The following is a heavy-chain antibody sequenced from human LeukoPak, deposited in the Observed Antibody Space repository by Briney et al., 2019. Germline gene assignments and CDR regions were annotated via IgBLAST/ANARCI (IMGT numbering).Heavy chain of an antibody. CDR1: GYTFTGYY. J-gene: IGHJ4*02. V-gene: IGHV1-2*02. CDR3: ARDRGTVTGYFDY. D-gene: IGHD4-17*01. CDR2: INPNSGGT. Sequence: ASVKVSCKASGYTFTGYYMHWVRQAPGQGLEWMGWINPNSGGTNYAQKFQGRVTMTRDTSISTAYMELSRLRSDDTAVYYCARDRGTVTGYFDYWGQGTLVTVSS.